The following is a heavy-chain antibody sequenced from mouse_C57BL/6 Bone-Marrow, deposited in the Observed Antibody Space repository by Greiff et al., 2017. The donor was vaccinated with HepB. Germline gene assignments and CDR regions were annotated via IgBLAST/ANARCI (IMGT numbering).Heavy chain of an antibody. D-gene: IGHD1-1*01. V-gene: IGHV1-61*01. CDR1: GYTFTSYW. J-gene: IGHJ1*03. Sequence: VQLQQSGAELVRPGSSVKLSCKASGYTFTSYWMDWVKQRPGQGLEWIGNIYPSDSETHYNQKFKDKATLTVDKSSSTAYMQLSSLTSEDSAVYYCARYYGSSPYWYFDVWGTGTTVTVSS. CDR2: IYPSDSET. CDR3: ARYYGSSPYWYFDV.